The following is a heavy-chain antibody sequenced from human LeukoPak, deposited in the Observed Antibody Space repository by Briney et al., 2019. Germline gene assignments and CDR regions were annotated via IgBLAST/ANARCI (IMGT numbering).Heavy chain of an antibody. CDR1: GYSFTSYW. J-gene: IGHJ6*03. CDR3: ARTYYYDSSGYYSDYYYYYMDV. V-gene: IGHV5-51*01. Sequence: GEPLEISCQGSGYSFTSYWIGWVRQMPGKGLEWMGMIYPGDSDTRYSPSFQGQVTISADKSISTAYLQWSSLKASDTAMYYCARTYYYDSSGYYSDYYYYYMDVWGKGTTVTVSS. CDR2: IYPGDSDT. D-gene: IGHD3-22*01.